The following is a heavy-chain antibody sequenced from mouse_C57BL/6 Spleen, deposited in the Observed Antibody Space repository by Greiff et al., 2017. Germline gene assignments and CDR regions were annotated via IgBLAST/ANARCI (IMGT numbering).Heavy chain of an antibody. D-gene: IGHD2-3*01. V-gene: IGHV5-4*01. CDR1: GFTFSSYA. J-gene: IGHJ2*01. Sequence: EVMLVESGGGLVKPGGSLKLSCAASGFTFSSYAMSWVRQTPEKRLEWVATISDGGSYTYYPDNVKGRFTISRDNAKNNLYLQISHLKSEDTAMYYCARDRGYYPYYLDYWGQGTTLTVSS. CDR2: ISDGGSYT. CDR3: ARDRGYYPYYLDY.